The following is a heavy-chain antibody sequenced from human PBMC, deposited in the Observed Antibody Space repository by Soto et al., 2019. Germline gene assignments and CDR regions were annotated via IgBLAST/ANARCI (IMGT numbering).Heavy chain of an antibody. CDR2: ISAGGGST. Sequence: EVQLLESGGGLVQPGGSLRLSCAASGFTFSSYAMSWVRQAPGKGLEWVSGISAGGGSTYYADSVKGRSTISRDNSKSKLSLQMNSLRAEDTAVYYCAKDLSSTSTGGQGILVTVSS. CDR1: GFTFSSYA. CDR3: AKDLSSTST. J-gene: IGHJ4*02. V-gene: IGHV3-23*01. D-gene: IGHD2-2*01.